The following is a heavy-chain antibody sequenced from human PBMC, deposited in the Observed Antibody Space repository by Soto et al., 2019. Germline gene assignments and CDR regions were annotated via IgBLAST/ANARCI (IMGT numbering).Heavy chain of an antibody. J-gene: IGHJ4*01. CDR1: SYDISRRFY. CDR2: IYHGGMS. V-gene: IGHV4-38-2*01. CDR3: ANRLEDIGAGH. D-gene: IGHD2-15*01. Sequence: SEPRSVTRVVSSYDISRRFYRVWLRHPAVKGLECIGSIYHGGMSYFNPSLKSRATISMDTSENQFSLKLTSVTAADTAIYFCANRLEDIGAGHCGHGTRVTDSS.